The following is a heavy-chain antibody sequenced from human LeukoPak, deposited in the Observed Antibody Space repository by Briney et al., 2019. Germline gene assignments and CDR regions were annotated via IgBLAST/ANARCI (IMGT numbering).Heavy chain of an antibody. J-gene: IGHJ3*02. D-gene: IGHD6-19*01. Sequence: GGSLRLSCAASGLTVSSNYMSWVRQAPGKGLEWVSVIYSGGSTYYADSVKGRFTISRDNSKNTLYLQMNSLRAEDTAVYYCARDRSSGWYDAFDIWGQGTMVTVSS. CDR3: ARDRSSGWYDAFDI. CDR1: GLTVSSNY. V-gene: IGHV3-53*01. CDR2: IYSGGST.